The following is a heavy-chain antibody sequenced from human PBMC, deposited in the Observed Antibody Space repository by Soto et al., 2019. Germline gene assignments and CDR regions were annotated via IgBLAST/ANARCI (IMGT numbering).Heavy chain of an antibody. V-gene: IGHV1-18*01. D-gene: IGHD2-8*01. CDR3: ARHGNGDDY. CDR2: IRSYNNST. Sequence: ASLKVSCKASGYTFTSYGVNWVRQAPGQGLEWMGWIRSYNNSTNYAQKLQGSVTMTTDTSTNTAYMELRSLRSNDTAVYYCARHGNGDDYWGQGTLGTVPS. CDR1: GYTFTSYG. J-gene: IGHJ4*02.